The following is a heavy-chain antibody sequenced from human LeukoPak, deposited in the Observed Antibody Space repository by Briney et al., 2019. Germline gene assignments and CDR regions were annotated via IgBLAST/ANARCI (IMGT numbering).Heavy chain of an antibody. J-gene: IGHJ3*02. V-gene: IGHV3-48*03. CDR2: IGGSGSPT. CDR1: GFNFGSHE. Sequence: GGFLRLSCVVCGFNFGSHEMSWVRQAPGKGLGWVSYIGGSGSPTHYADSVKGRFTVSRDNAKNSLYLQLNNLKAEDTAVYYCAREIIPTPDTFDIWGQGTVVTVSS. CDR3: AREIIPTPDTFDI. D-gene: IGHD2-15*01.